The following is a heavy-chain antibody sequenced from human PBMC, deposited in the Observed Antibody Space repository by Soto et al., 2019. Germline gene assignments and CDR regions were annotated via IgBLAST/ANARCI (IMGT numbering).Heavy chain of an antibody. CDR3: TTMVRGVFNWFDP. V-gene: IGHV3-49*03. Sequence: GGSLRLSCTASGFTFGDYAMSWFRQAPGKGLEWVGFIRSKAYGGTTEYAASVKGRFTISRDDSKSIAYLQMNSLKTEDTAVYYCTTMVRGVFNWFDPWGQRTLVTVSS. CDR1: GFTFGDYA. CDR2: IRSKAYGGTT. J-gene: IGHJ5*02. D-gene: IGHD3-10*01.